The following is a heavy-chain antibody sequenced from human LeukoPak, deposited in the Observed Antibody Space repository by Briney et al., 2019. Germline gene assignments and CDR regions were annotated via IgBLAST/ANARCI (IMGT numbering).Heavy chain of an antibody. Sequence: AGSLRLSCAASGFTFRSYSMNWDRQAPGKGLEWVSSISSSSSYIYYADSVKGRFTISRDNAKNSLYLQMNSLRAEDTAVYYCAREGYGLGIDYWGQGTLVTVSS. J-gene: IGHJ4*02. CDR2: ISSSSSYI. CDR1: GFTFRSYS. CDR3: AREGYGLGIDY. D-gene: IGHD3-10*01. V-gene: IGHV3-21*01.